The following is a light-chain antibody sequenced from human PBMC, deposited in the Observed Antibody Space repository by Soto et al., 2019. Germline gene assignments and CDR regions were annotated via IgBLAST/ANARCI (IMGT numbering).Light chain of an antibody. CDR2: NVN. V-gene: IGLV2-14*03. J-gene: IGLJ2*01. CDR3: SSYAL. CDR1: SSDIGASYY. Sequence: QSALTQPASVSGSPGQSITISCTGTSSDIGASYYVSWYQQHPDKAPKLIIYNVNYRPSGISSRFSGSKSGNTASLTISGLQAEDEAYYFCSSYALFGGGTKLTVL.